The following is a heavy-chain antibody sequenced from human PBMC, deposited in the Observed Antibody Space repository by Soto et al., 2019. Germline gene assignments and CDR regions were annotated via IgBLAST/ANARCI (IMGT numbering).Heavy chain of an antibody. V-gene: IGHV4-34*01. Sequence: PSETLSLTCAVYGGSFSGYYWSWIRQPPGKGLEWIGEINHSGSTNYNPSLKSRVTISVDTSKNQFSLKLNSVTAADTAVYYCARVARSSSWKASAMDVWGQGTTVTVSS. CDR2: INHSGST. CDR1: GGSFSGYY. CDR3: ARVARSSSWKASAMDV. J-gene: IGHJ6*02. D-gene: IGHD6-13*01.